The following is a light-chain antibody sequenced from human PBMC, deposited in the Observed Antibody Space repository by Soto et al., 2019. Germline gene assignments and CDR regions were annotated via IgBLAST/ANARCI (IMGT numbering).Light chain of an antibody. Sequence: EIVLTPSPGTLSLSPGATATLSSRAGQSVWSSYLAWYQQKPGQAPRLLIYGASSRATDIPDRFSGSGSGTDFTLTISRLEPEDFAVYYCQQYDSSPWTFGQGTKVDIK. V-gene: IGKV3-20*01. CDR1: QSVWSSY. CDR3: QQYDSSPWT. J-gene: IGKJ1*01. CDR2: GAS.